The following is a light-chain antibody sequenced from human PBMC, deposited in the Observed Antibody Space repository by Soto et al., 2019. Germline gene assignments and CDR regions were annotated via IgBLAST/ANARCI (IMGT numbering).Light chain of an antibody. CDR3: QQSYSTHWT. Sequence: DIQMTQSPSSLSASVGDRFTITCRASQSISSYLNWYQQKPGKAPKLLIYAASSLQSGVPSRFSGSGSGTDFTLTISSLQPEDFATYYCQQSYSTHWTFGQGTKVEIK. V-gene: IGKV1-39*01. J-gene: IGKJ1*01. CDR2: AAS. CDR1: QSISSY.